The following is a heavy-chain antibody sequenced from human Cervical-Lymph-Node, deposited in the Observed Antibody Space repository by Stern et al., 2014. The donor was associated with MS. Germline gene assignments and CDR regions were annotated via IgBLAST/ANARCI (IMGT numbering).Heavy chain of an antibody. CDR3: ARGLYYFDY. J-gene: IGHJ4*02. CDR2: IWYDGSSK. V-gene: IGHV3-33*01. CDR1: GFTFSAYG. Sequence: VQLVESGGGVVQPGGSLRLSCAASGFTFSAYGMHWVRQAPGKGLEWVAVIWYDGSSKYYADSVKGRFTISRDNSKNTLYLQMNSLRAEDTAVYYCARGLYYFDYWGRGTLVTVSS.